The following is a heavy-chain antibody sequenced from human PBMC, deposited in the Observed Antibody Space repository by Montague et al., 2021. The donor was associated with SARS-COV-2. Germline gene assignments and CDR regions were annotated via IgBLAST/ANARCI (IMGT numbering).Heavy chain of an antibody. D-gene: IGHD6-6*01. V-gene: IGHV3-13*04. CDR2: IGIGGDT. CDR1: RFTFGGYD. Sequence: SLRPSCAASRFTFGGYDMNWVRQAPGKGLEWVSAIGIGGDTYYLGSVKGRFIISRENAKNSLYLQMNSLRVGDTAVYYCARGGEWSSSSLPDYWGQGTLVTVSS. J-gene: IGHJ4*02. CDR3: ARGGEWSSSSLPDY.